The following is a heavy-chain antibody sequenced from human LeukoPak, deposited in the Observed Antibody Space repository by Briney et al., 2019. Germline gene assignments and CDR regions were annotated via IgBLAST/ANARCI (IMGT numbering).Heavy chain of an antibody. CDR2: ISWNSGSI. V-gene: IGHV3-9*01. J-gene: IGHJ4*02. CDR1: GFTFDDYA. CDR3: AKVYNYDSSGYYDG. Sequence: GGSLRLSCAASGFTFDDYAMHWVRQAPGKGLEWVSGISWNSGSIGYADSVKGRFTISRDNAKNSLYLQMNSLRAEDTALYYCAKVYNYDSSGYYDGWGQGTLVTVSS. D-gene: IGHD3-22*01.